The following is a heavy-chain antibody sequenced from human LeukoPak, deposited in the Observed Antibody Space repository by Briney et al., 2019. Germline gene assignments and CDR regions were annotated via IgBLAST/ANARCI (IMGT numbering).Heavy chain of an antibody. CDR1: GFTFSSYE. D-gene: IGHD6-19*01. J-gene: IGHJ4*02. CDR2: ISSSCTKI. CDR3: ARDKGDNSGWDY. Sequence: GGSLSLSCAASGFTFSSYEMNWVHQAPGKGLEWVSHISSSCTKIYSAYSVKGRFTISRDNAKNALYLQMSSLRAEDTGVYYCARDKGDNSGWDYWGQGILVTVSS. V-gene: IGHV3-48*03.